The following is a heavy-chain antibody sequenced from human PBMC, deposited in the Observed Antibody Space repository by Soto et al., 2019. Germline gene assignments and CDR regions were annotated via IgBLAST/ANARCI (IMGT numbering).Heavy chain of an antibody. CDR1: GYTFSSYS. D-gene: IGHD2-2*01. Sequence: GASVKVSCKASGYTFSSYSVQWVRQGPRQSLEWIGWVHAGNGDTKYSQKFHGRVTLTRDTSANTAYMDLSSLRSEDTAVYYCARVPRYTSDIVEVPSVMFDDWFVPWGQGTLVTVSS. CDR2: VHAGNGDT. J-gene: IGHJ5*02. V-gene: IGHV1-3*01. CDR3: ARVPRYTSDIVEVPSVMFDDWFVP.